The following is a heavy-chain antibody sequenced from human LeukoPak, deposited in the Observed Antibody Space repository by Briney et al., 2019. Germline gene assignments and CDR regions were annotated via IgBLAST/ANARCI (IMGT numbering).Heavy chain of an antibody. D-gene: IGHD3-22*01. J-gene: IGHJ5*02. CDR2: IIPIFGTA. V-gene: IGHV1-69*06. CDR1: GYTFTGHY. Sequence: GASVKVSCKASGYTFTGHYMHWVRQAPGQGLEWMGWIIPIFGTANYAQKFQGRVTITADKSTSTAYMELSSLRSEDTAVYYCARKVPNGSSGYYYRGQFDPWGQGTLVTVSS. CDR3: ARKVPNGSSGYYYRGQFDP.